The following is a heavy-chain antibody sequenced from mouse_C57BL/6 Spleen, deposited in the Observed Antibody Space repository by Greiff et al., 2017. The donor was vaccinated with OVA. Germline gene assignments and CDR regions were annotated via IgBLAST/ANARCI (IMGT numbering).Heavy chain of an antibody. Sequence: DVMLVESGGGLVKPGGSLKLSCAASGFTFSDYGMHWVRQAPEKGLEWVAYISSGSSTIYYADTVKGRFTISRDNAKNTLFLQMTSLRSEDTAMYYCARDYSNYLAWFAYWGQGTLVTVSA. CDR2: ISSGSSTI. V-gene: IGHV5-17*01. CDR3: ARDYSNYLAWFAY. CDR1: GFTFSDYG. J-gene: IGHJ3*01. D-gene: IGHD2-5*01.